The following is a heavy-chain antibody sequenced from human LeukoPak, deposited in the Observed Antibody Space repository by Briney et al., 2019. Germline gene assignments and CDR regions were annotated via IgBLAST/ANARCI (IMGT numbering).Heavy chain of an antibody. J-gene: IGHJ4*02. CDR1: GYTLTELS. CDR3: ARENLGSSDFDY. V-gene: IGHV1-2*02. Sequence: ASVKVSCKVSGYTLTELSMHWVRQAPGQGLEWMGWINPNSGGTNYAQKFQGRVTMTRDTSISTAYMELSRLRSDDTAVYYCARENLGSSDFDYWGQGTLVTVSS. CDR2: INPNSGGT. D-gene: IGHD6-6*01.